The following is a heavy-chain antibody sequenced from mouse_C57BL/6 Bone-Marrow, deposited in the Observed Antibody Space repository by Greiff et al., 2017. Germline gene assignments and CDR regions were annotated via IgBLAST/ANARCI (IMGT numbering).Heavy chain of an antibody. V-gene: IGHV1-50*01. CDR2: IDPSDSYT. CDR3: ERMVTTGVYYAMNY. Sequence: VQLQQPGAELVKPGASVKLSCKASGYTFTSYWMQWVKQRPGQGLEWIGEIDPSDSYTNYNQKFKGKATLTVDTSSSTAYMQLSSLTSEDSAVYYCERMVTTGVYYAMNYWGQGTSDTAS. D-gene: IGHD2-3*01. J-gene: IGHJ4*01. CDR1: GYTFTSYW.